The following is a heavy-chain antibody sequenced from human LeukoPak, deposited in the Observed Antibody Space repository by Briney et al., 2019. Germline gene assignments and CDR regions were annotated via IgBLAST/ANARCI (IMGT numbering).Heavy chain of an antibody. CDR3: ARGGLPYDAFDI. CDR2: ITGSGGST. J-gene: IGHJ3*02. D-gene: IGHD1-26*01. V-gene: IGHV3-23*01. Sequence: GGSLRLSCAASGFTFSSYPMSWVRQAPGKGLEWVSAITGSGGSTYYADSVKGRFTISRDNSKNTLSLQMNSLRAEDTAVFYCARGGLPYDAFDIWGQGTMVTVSS. CDR1: GFTFSSYP.